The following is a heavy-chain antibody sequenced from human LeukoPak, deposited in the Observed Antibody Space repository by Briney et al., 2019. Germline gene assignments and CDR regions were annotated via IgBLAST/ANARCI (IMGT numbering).Heavy chain of an antibody. D-gene: IGHD1-26*01. CDR1: GGSISGYY. Sequence: SETLSLTCTVSGGSISGYYWSWIRQPPGQGLQWIAYIHSSGYTNYNPSLKSRVTISVDTSKNQFSLKVTSVTAADTAMYYCTKRQGPTSGSYDYFDPWGQGTLVTVSS. CDR3: TKRQGPTSGSYDYFDP. J-gene: IGHJ5*02. CDR2: IHSSGYT. V-gene: IGHV4-4*09.